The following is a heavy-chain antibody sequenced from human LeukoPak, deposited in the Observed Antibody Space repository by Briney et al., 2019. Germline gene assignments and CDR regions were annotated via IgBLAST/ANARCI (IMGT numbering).Heavy chain of an antibody. Sequence: ASVKVSCKASGYTFTAYYLHWVRQAPGQGLECMAWINPNSGGTDYAQKFQGRVTVTRDTSISTAYMELSSLRSDDTAVYYCATYSGSYSTDYWGQGTLVTVSS. CDR2: INPNSGGT. D-gene: IGHD1-26*01. CDR1: GYTFTAYY. J-gene: IGHJ4*02. CDR3: ATYSGSYSTDY. V-gene: IGHV1-2*02.